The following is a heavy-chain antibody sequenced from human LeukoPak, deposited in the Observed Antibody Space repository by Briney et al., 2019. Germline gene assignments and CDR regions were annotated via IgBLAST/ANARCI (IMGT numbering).Heavy chain of an antibody. CDR3: ARGKTSQNIVTRKTYNWFDP. Sequence: GGSLRLSCAASGFTFRKYNMNWVRQAPGKGLEWVSAISSGSSYIYYADSVKGRFTISRDNAKNSLYLQMKSLRAEDTAVYYCARGKTSQNIVTRKTYNWFDPWGQGTLVTVSS. V-gene: IGHV3-21*01. J-gene: IGHJ5*02. CDR2: ISSGSSYI. D-gene: IGHD2/OR15-2a*01. CDR1: GFTFRKYN.